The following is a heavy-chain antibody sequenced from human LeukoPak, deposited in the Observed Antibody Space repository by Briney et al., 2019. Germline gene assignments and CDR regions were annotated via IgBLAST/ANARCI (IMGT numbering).Heavy chain of an antibody. J-gene: IGHJ5*02. V-gene: IGHV4-4*07. Sequence: KPSETLSLTXTVSGGSISSYYWSWIRIRQPAGKGLEWIGRIHSSGNTNYNPSLKSRVTTSVDTSKNQFSLKLSSVTAADTAVYYCAREVCSSTSCYTSRSRWFDPWGQGTLVTVSS. D-gene: IGHD2-2*02. CDR2: IHSSGNT. CDR1: GGSISSYY. CDR3: AREVCSSTSCYTSRSRWFDP.